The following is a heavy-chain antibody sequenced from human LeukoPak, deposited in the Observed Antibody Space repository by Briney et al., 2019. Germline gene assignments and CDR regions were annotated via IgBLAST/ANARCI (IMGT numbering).Heavy chain of an antibody. CDR1: GGSISSDGYY. CDR2: IYYSGNT. V-gene: IGHV4-31*03. CDR3: ARDLMGDYDTSGYLEE. Sequence: SETLSLTCTVSGGSISSDGYYWSWIRQHPGKGLERIRYIYYSGNTYYNPSLKSRVAISVDTSKNQFSLKLTSVTAADTAVYFCARDLMGDYDTSGYLEEWGQGTLVTVSS. J-gene: IGHJ4*02. D-gene: IGHD3-22*01.